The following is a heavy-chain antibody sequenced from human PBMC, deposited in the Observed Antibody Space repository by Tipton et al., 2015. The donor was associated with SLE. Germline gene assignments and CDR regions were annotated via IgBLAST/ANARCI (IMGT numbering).Heavy chain of an antibody. J-gene: IGHJ3*02. CDR3: ARDRGSGYALDAFDI. CDR2: ISSSSSTI. Sequence: SLRLSCAASGFTFSSYGMNWVRQAPGKGLEWVSYISSSSSTIYYADSVKGRFTISRDNAKNSLYLQMNSLRAEDTAVYYCARDRGSGYALDAFDIWGQGTMVTVSS. D-gene: IGHD5-12*01. V-gene: IGHV3-48*01. CDR1: GFTFSSYG.